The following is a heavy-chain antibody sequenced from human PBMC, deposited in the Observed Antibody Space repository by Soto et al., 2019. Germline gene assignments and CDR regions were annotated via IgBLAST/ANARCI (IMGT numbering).Heavy chain of an antibody. J-gene: IGHJ4*02. CDR3: TTDFVLPIVGAPE. V-gene: IGHV3-15*01. CDR1: GFTFSNAW. CDR2: IKSKTDGGTT. Sequence: GGSLRLSCAASGFTFSNAWMSWVRQAPGKGLEWVGRIKSKTDGGTTDYAAPVKGRFTISRDDSKNTLYLQMNSLKTEDTAVYYCTTDFVLPIVGAPEWGQGTLVTVSS. D-gene: IGHD1-26*01.